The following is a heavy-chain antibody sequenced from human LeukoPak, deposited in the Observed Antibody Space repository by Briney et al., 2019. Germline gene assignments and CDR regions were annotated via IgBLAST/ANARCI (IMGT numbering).Heavy chain of an antibody. J-gene: IGHJ6*03. CDR2: MNPNSGNT. Sequence: GASVKVSCKASGYPFTSYDINWVRQATGQGLEWMGWMNPNSGNTGYAQKFQGRVTMTRNTSISTAYMELSSLRSEDTAVYYCARGRTSWNYIYYYYMDVWGKGTTVTVSS. CDR1: GYPFTSYD. V-gene: IGHV1-8*01. CDR3: ARGRTSWNYIYYYYMDV. D-gene: IGHD1-7*01.